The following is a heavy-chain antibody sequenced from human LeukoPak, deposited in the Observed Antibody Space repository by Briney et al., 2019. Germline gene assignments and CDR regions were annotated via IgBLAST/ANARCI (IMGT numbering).Heavy chain of an antibody. J-gene: IGHJ6*03. CDR2: ISYDGSNK. V-gene: IGHV3-30-3*01. CDR1: GFTFSSYW. D-gene: IGHD1-1*01. Sequence: PGGSLRLSCAASGFTFSSYWMTWVRQAPGKGLEWVAVISYDGSNKYYADSVKGRFTISRDNSKNTLYLQMNSLRAEDTAVYYCARSNDYYYYYYMDVWGKGTTVTVSS. CDR3: ARSNDYYYYYYMDV.